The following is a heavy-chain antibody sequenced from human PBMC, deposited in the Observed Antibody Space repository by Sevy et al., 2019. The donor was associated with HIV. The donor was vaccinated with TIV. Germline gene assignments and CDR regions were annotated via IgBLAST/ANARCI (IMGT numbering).Heavy chain of an antibody. V-gene: IGHV3-49*04. CDR2: IKTKTYCGTT. D-gene: IGHD6-19*01. CDR3: TRDLYGSGWFYFDY. J-gene: IGHJ4*02. Sequence: GGSLRLSCTASGFTFSDYAMSWVRQAPGKGLEWVGFIKTKTYCGTTEHAASVKGRFIISRDDSKNIAYLQMNSLKTEDTAVYYCTRDLYGSGWFYFDYWGQGTLVTVSS. CDR1: GFTFSDYA.